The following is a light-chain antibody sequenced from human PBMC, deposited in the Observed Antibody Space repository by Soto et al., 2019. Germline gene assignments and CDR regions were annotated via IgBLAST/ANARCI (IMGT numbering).Light chain of an antibody. CDR1: QAIRND. J-gene: IGKJ2*03. CDR2: GIS. CDR3: LRDALFPYS. V-gene: IGKV1-6*01. Sequence: AIQMTQSPSSLSASVGDTVTFTCRASQAIRNDLGWFQQRPGKPPKLLIYGISILQTGVPSRFSGSGSGTDFTLTISGLQPEDFATYCCLRDALFPYSFGQGTRLEIQ.